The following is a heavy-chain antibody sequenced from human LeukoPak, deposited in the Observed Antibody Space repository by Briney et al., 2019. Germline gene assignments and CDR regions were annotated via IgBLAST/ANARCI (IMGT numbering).Heavy chain of an antibody. J-gene: IGHJ4*02. CDR1: GGTFSSYA. V-gene: IGHV1-69*04. Sequence: SVKVSCKASGGTFSSYAISWVRQAPGQGLEWMGRIIPILGIANYAQKFQGRVTITAEKSTSTAYMELSSLRSEDTAVYYCARDLDPYCSGGSCGFYYFDYWGQGTLVTVSS. D-gene: IGHD2-15*01. CDR3: ARDLDPYCSGGSCGFYYFDY. CDR2: IIPILGIA.